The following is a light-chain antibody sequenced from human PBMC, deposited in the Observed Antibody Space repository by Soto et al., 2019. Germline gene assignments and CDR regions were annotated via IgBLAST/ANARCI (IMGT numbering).Light chain of an antibody. CDR2: DAS. CDR3: QVRDVWPS. V-gene: IGKV3-11*01. Sequence: MVLTQSPVTLALSPGERAVLSGRASQSVSTSLAWYQHKPGQAPRLFIYDASKRAPGIPARFSGSGSGTDFTLTISSLEPEDLAVYYCQVRDVWPSFGQGTKVEIK. CDR1: QSVSTS. J-gene: IGKJ1*01.